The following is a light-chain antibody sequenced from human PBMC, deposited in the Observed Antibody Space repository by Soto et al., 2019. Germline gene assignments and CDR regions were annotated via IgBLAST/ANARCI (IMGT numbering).Light chain of an antibody. CDR1: SSDVGGYNY. CDR2: EVT. J-gene: IGLJ1*01. Sequence: QSVLTQPASVSGSPGQSITISCTGTSSDVGGYNYVSWYQQHPGKAPKLMIYEVTNRPSGVSNRFSGSKSGNTASLTISGLQAEDEADYYCSSHTSSSARGFGTGTKVTVL. CDR3: SSHTSSSARG. V-gene: IGLV2-14*01.